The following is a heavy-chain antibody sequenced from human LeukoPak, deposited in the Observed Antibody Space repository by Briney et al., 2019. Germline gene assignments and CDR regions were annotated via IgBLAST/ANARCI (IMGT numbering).Heavy chain of an antibody. D-gene: IGHD5-12*01. J-gene: IGHJ5*02. Sequence: SETLSLTCAVYGESFSEYYWSWIRQPPGKGLEWIGQINHSGGTNYHPSLKTRVTISLDTTKNQVSLKLRSVTAADTAVYYCAFEGPVSGYAFDPWGQGALVAVSS. CDR1: GESFSEYY. V-gene: IGHV4-34*01. CDR2: INHSGGT. CDR3: AFEGPVSGYAFDP.